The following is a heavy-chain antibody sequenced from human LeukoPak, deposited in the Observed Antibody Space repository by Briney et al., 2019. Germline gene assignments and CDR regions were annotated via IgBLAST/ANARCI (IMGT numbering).Heavy chain of an antibody. Sequence: GGSLRLSCEASGFTFSDYYMSWIRQAPGKGLEWVSYIGSSGSPIYYADSVRGRFTISRDNAKNSLYLQVNSLRVEDTAVYYCARPPSVTTAGYYFGYWGQGTLVTVSS. D-gene: IGHD4-17*01. J-gene: IGHJ4*02. CDR2: IGSSGSPI. V-gene: IGHV3-11*04. CDR3: ARPPSVTTAGYYFGY. CDR1: GFTFSDYY.